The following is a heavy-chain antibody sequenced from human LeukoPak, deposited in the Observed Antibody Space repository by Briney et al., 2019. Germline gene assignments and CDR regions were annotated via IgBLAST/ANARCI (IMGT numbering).Heavy chain of an antibody. CDR3: ARGVLQGGGFDY. V-gene: IGHV3-74*01. CDR2: INSDGSST. Sequence: PGGSLRLSCAASGFIFSTYAMSWVRQAPGKGLVWVSRINSDGSSTNYADFVKGRFTISRDNAKNTLYLQMNSLRAEDTAVYYCARGVLQGGGFDYWGQGTLVTVSS. CDR1: GFIFSTYA. J-gene: IGHJ4*02. D-gene: IGHD3-10*01.